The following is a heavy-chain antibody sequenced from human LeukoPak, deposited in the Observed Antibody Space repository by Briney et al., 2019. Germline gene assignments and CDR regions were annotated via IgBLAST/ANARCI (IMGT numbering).Heavy chain of an antibody. CDR3: ARGRGPSGWFDP. CDR1: GVSSSDYW. V-gene: IGHV3-74*01. Sequence: SGGSLRLSCAASGVSSSDYWMHWVRHAPGKGLVWVSRMNSDGTTTNYADSVKGRFTISSDNATNTLYLQLNSLRAEDTAVYSCARGRGPSGWFDPSGQGTLVTVSS. CDR2: MNSDGTTT. J-gene: IGHJ5*02. D-gene: IGHD3-10*01.